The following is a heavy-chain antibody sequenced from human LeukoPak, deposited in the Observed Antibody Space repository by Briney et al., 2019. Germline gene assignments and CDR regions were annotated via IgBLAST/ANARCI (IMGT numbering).Heavy chain of an antibody. Sequence: GGSLRLSCAASGFTFSNAWMSWVRQAPGKGLEWVGRIKSITDGGTTDYAAPVKGRFTISRDDSKNTLYLQMNSLKTEDTAVYYCTTEEATEGQFDYWGQGTLVTVSS. CDR2: IKSITDGGTT. J-gene: IGHJ4*02. D-gene: IGHD1-14*01. CDR1: GFTFSNAW. CDR3: TTEEATEGQFDY. V-gene: IGHV3-15*01.